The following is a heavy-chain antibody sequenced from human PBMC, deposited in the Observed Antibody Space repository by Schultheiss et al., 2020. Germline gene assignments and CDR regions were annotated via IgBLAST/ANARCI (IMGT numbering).Heavy chain of an antibody. D-gene: IGHD3-10*01. CDR1: GGSISSGGYY. CDR2: IYYSGST. CDR3: ARARGPGSYYRAYWCDP. Sequence: SETLSLTCTVSGGSISSGGYYWSWIRQHPGKGLEWLGYIYYSGSTYYNPSLKSRVTISVDTSKNQFSLKLSSVTAADTAVYYCARARGPGSYYRAYWCDPWGQGPLVTVSS. J-gene: IGHJ5*02. V-gene: IGHV4-31*03.